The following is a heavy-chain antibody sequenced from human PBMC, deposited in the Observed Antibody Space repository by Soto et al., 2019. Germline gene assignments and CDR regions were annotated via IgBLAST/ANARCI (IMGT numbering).Heavy chain of an antibody. CDR1: EGTFKSYA. V-gene: IGHV1-69*01. CDR2: IIPYYNTL. Sequence: QAQVVQSGAEVRQTGSSVKLSCKASEGTFKSYAIAWVRQAPGQGLEWMGGIIPYYNTLNYAQKFQDRVTINADDSTNTVYMVLSSLRSDATAVYFFASGASRWYPYFVDSWAQGTLVTVSA. CDR3: ASGASRWYPYFVDS. D-gene: IGHD6-13*01. J-gene: IGHJ4*02.